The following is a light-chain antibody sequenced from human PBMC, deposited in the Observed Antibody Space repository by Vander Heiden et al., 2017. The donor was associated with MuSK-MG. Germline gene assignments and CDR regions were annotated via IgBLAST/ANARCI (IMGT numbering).Light chain of an antibody. J-gene: IGKJ1*01. CDR3: KQYEQFWWT. CDR2: DAS. V-gene: IGKV1-5*01. CDR1: QSISTW. Sequence: DIQMTQSRSTLSASVGDRVTITCRASQSISTWLDWYQQKPGKAPKLLISDASSLQSGVPTRFSGSGSGTEFTLTISRLQPDDFATYYCKQYEQFWWTFGQGTKVEIK.